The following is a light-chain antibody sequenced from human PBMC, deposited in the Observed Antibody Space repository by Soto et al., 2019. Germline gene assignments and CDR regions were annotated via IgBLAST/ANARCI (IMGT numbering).Light chain of an antibody. CDR1: QSISTY. J-gene: IGKJ1*01. CDR3: QQSYSTPPAT. V-gene: IGKV1-39*01. CDR2: GAS. Sequence: IRMTQSPSSFSASTGDRVTITCRASQSISTYLNWYQQKPGKAPKLLISGASSLQSGVPSRFSGSGSGTHFTLTISSLQPEDFATYYCQQSYSTPPATFGQGTKVDIK.